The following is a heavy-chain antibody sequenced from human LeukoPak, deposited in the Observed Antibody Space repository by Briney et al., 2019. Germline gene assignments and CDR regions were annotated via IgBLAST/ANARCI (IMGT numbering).Heavy chain of an antibody. CDR2: INHSGST. D-gene: IGHD3-9*01. Sequence: SGTLSLTCAVYGGSFSGYYWSWIRQPPGKGLEWIGEINHSGSTNYNPSLKSRVTISVDTSKNQFSLKLSSVTAADTAVYYCARRGYDILTGYPLAFDIWGQGTMVTVSS. V-gene: IGHV4-34*01. CDR3: ARRGYDILTGYPLAFDI. J-gene: IGHJ3*02. CDR1: GGSFSGYY.